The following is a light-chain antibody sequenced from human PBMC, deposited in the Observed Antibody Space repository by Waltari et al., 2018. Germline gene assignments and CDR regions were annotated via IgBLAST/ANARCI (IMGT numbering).Light chain of an antibody. V-gene: IGLV1-44*01. CDR1: SSNCGSNT. Sequence: QSVLPHPPSAGQRVPIPCSGNSSNCGSNTLQWYQPPPGTAPKRLIYSNNQRPSGVPDLFSGSKSGTSASLAISGLQSEDEADYYCAAWDDSLNGVVFGGGTKLTVL. J-gene: IGLJ2*01. CDR2: SNN. CDR3: AAWDDSLNGVV.